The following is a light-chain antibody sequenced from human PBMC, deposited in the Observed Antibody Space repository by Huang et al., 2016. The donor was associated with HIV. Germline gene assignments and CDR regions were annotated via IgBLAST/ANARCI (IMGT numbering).Light chain of an antibody. CDR2: KAS. CDR1: QTISSW. Sequence: DIQMTQSPSTLSASVGDRVTITCRTSQTISSWLAWYQQKPGKAPKVLIYKASSLESGVPSRFSGSGSGTEFTLTISSLQPDDFATYYCQQYSTYSQTFGQGTKVEIK. CDR3: QQYSTYSQT. V-gene: IGKV1-5*03. J-gene: IGKJ1*01.